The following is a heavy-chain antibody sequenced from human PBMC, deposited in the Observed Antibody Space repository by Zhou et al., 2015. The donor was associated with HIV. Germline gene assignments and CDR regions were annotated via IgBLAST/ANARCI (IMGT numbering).Heavy chain of an antibody. V-gene: IGHV1-69*17. J-gene: IGHJ3*01. Sequence: QVQLVQSGTEVKKPGSSVKVSCKASGGTFSDSDIAWVRQAPGQGLEWMGGIIPMFDMANSAQKFRGRLIITVDKSTSAAYMELSGLTSEDAAVYFCARSSVNHDYAFDLWGQGTKVIVSS. CDR1: GGTFSDSD. D-gene: IGHD3-22*01. CDR3: ARSSVNHDYAFDL. CDR2: IIPMFDMA.